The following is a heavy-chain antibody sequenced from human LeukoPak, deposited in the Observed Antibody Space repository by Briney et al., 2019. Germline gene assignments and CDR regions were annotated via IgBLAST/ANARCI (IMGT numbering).Heavy chain of an antibody. Sequence: PGGSLRPSCAASGFTFSTYNISWVRRAPGRGMEWVSFIVSDGSAIYYADPAKGRVTTSRDSVKNSLFLKMNSLRGEDTAVYYCARAYSGNYFFDYWGQGTLVTVSS. CDR1: GFTFSTYN. CDR2: IVSDGSAI. V-gene: IGHV3-48*01. CDR3: ARAYSGNYFFDY. D-gene: IGHD1-26*01. J-gene: IGHJ4*02.